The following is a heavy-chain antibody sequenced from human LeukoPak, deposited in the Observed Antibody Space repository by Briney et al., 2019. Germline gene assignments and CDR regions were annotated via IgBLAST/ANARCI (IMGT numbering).Heavy chain of an antibody. CDR1: GGSVSSGSYY. V-gene: IGHV4-61*01. D-gene: IGHD2-21*02. CDR2: IYYSGST. Sequence: PSETLSLTCTVSGGSVSSGSYYWSWIRQPPGKGLEWIGYIYYSGSTKYNPSLKSRVTISVDTSKNQFSLKLSSVTAADTAVYYCANSDFYFFDYWGQGTLVTVSS. CDR3: ANSDFYFFDY. J-gene: IGHJ4*02.